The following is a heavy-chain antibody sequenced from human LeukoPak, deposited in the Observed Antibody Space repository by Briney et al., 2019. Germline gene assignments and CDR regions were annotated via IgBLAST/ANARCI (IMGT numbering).Heavy chain of an antibody. J-gene: IGHJ5*02. Sequence: ASVKVSCKASGGTFSSYAISWVRQAPGQGLEWMGRIIPILGIANYAQKFQGRVTITADKSTSTAYVELSSLRSEDTAVYYCARHSSWYAENWFDPWGQGTLVTVSS. CDR2: IIPILGIA. CDR3: ARHSSWYAENWFDP. CDR1: GGTFSSYA. D-gene: IGHD6-13*01. V-gene: IGHV1-69*04.